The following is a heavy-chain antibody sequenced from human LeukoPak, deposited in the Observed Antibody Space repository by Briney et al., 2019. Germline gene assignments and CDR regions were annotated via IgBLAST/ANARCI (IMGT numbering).Heavy chain of an antibody. J-gene: IGHJ4*02. CDR2: ISGGSGSST. D-gene: IGHD6-19*01. CDR1: GFTFSNYA. CDR3: AKGSSSGWPYFFDY. Sequence: GGSLILSCAASGFTFSNYAMSWVRQAPGKGLEWFSAISGGSGSSTYYADAVKGRFTISRDNSKTTLYLEMNSLRAEDTAVYYCAKGSSSGWPYFFDYWGQGTLVTVSS. V-gene: IGHV3-23*01.